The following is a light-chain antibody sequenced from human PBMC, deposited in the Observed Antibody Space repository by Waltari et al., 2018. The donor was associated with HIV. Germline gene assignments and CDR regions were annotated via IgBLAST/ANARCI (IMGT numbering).Light chain of an antibody. Sequence: DIVLSQSPDSLAVALGERATINCRSSQSVLYSSSNENYLAWYQQRRGQPPKLLIYWASTRESGVPDRFSGGGSGTDFTLTISSLQAEDVAVYYCQQYYSTPLTFGGGTKVEIK. J-gene: IGKJ4*01. CDR3: QQYYSTPLT. CDR2: WAS. V-gene: IGKV4-1*01. CDR1: QSVLYSSSNENY.